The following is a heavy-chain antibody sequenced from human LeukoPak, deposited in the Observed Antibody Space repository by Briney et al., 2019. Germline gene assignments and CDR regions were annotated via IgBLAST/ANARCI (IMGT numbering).Heavy chain of an antibody. D-gene: IGHD1-26*01. CDR3: ASIVGATYSFDY. CDR1: GGSISSSSYY. CDR2: IYYSGST. Sequence: SETLSLTCTVSGGSISSSSYYWGWIRQPPGKGLERIGSIYYSGSTYYNPSLKSRVTISVDTSKNQFSLKLSSVTAAVTAVYYCASIVGATYSFDYWGQGTLVTVSS. J-gene: IGHJ4*02. V-gene: IGHV4-39*07.